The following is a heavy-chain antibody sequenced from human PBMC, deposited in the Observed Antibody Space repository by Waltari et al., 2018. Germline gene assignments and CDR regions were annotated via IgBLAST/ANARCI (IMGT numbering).Heavy chain of an antibody. D-gene: IGHD1-26*01. CDR1: GYTFTDYY. CDR2: VEPEDGEI. V-gene: IGHV1-69-2*01. CDR3: VAGSEYSGSYLDY. Sequence: EVQLVQSGAEVKKPGATVKISCKVSGYTFTDYYMHWVQQAPGKGLEWIGLVEPEDGEIIYAEKFHGRVTITSDTSTDTAYMELSSLRSEDTAVYYCVAGSEYSGSYLDYWGQGTLVTVSS. J-gene: IGHJ4*02.